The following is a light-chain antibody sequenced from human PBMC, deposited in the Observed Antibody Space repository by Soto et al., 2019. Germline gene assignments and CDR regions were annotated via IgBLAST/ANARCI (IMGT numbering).Light chain of an antibody. CDR3: QTRATGIYV. J-gene: IGLJ1*01. CDR2: LNSDGSH. Sequence: QSVLTQSPSASASLGASVKLTCTLSSGHSSYAIAWHQQQPEKGPRYMMKLNSDGSHSQGDVTPDRFSGSSSGAERYLTFASLQSDDEADYCCQTRATGIYVFGAGTKVTVL. CDR1: SGHSSYA. V-gene: IGLV4-69*01.